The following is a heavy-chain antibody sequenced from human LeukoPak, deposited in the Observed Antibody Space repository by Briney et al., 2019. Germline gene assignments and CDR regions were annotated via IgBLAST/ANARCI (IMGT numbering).Heavy chain of an antibody. J-gene: IGHJ5*02. Sequence: SETLSLTCTVSGGSISSSSYYWGWIRQPPGKGLEWIGSIYYSGSTYYNPSLKSRVTISVDTSKNQFSLKLSSVTAADTAVYYCARGRYDFWSGYYTGRRGFDPWGQGTLVTVSS. CDR1: GGSISSSSYY. CDR2: IYYSGST. V-gene: IGHV4-39*01. CDR3: ARGRYDFWSGYYTGRRGFDP. D-gene: IGHD3-3*01.